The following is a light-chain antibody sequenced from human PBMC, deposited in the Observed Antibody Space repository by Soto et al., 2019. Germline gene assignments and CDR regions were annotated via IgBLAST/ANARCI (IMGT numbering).Light chain of an antibody. CDR2: EGS. J-gene: IGLJ2*01. CDR1: SSDVGSYNL. V-gene: IGLV2-23*01. CDR3: CSYAGSSTDVV. Sequence: QSALTQPASVSGSPGQSITISCTGTSSDVGSYNLVSWYQQHPGKAPKLMIYEGSKRPSGVSNRFSGSKSGNTDSLTISGLQAEDEADYYCCSYAGSSTDVVFGGGTKLTVL.